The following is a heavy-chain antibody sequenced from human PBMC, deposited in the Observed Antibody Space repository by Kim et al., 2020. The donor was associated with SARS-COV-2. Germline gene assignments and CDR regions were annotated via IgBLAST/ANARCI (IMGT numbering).Heavy chain of an antibody. CDR2: INPNSGGT. CDR3: ASAYDSSGSFDY. J-gene: IGHJ4*02. V-gene: IGHV1-2*06. CDR1: GYTFTGYY. Sequence: ASVKVSCKASGYTFTGYYMHWVRQAPGQGLEWMGRINPNSGGTNYAQKFQGRVTMTRDTSISTAYMELSRLRSDDTAVYYCASAYDSSGSFDYWGQGTLVTVSS. D-gene: IGHD3-22*01.